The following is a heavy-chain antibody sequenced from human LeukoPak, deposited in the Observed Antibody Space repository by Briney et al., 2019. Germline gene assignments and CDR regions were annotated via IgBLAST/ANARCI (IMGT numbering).Heavy chain of an antibody. CDR1: GFTFSSYG. J-gene: IGHJ4*02. V-gene: IGHV3-30*02. CDR3: AKAASGAVAGFGVY. CDR2: IRYDGSNK. Sequence: GGSLRLSCAASGFTFSSYGMHWVRQAPGKGLEWVAFIRYDGSNKYYADSVKGRFTISRDNSKNTLYLQMNSLRAEDTAVYYCAKAASGAVAGFGVYWGQGTLVTVSS. D-gene: IGHD6-19*01.